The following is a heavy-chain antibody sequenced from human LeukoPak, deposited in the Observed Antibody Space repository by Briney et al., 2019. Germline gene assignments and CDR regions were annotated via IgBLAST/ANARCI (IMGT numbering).Heavy chain of an antibody. Sequence: SETLSLTCAVSGGSISSGGYSWSWIRQPPGKGLEWIGYIYYSGSTNYNPSLKSRVTISVDTSKNQFSLKLSSVTAADTAVYYCATRITGTAGRMDVWGQGTTVTVSS. CDR3: ATRITGTAGRMDV. CDR2: IYYSGST. J-gene: IGHJ6*02. V-gene: IGHV4-61*08. CDR1: GGSISSGGYS. D-gene: IGHD1-20*01.